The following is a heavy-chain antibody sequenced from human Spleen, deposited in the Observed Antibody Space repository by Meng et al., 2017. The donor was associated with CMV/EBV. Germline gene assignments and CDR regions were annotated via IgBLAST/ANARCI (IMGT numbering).Heavy chain of an antibody. CDR1: GFTFSSYW. CDR2: INSDGSST. D-gene: IGHD1-26*01. J-gene: IGHJ5*02. CDR3: ARGPGARFDP. Sequence: GESLKISCAASGFTFSSYWMHWVRQAPGKGLVWVSRINSDGSSTTYADSVKGRFTISRDNAKNTLYLQMNRLRVEDTAVYYCARGPGARFDPWGQGTLVTVSS. V-gene: IGHV3-74*01.